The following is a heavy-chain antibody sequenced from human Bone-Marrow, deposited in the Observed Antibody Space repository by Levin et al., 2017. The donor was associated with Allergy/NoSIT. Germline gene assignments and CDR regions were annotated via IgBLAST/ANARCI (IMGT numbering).Heavy chain of an antibody. CDR3: PLYSMSSSLDY. D-gene: IGHD1-26*01. J-gene: IGHJ4*02. Sequence: ASVKVSCKASGYTFTSMYIHWVRQAPGQGLEWMGLINPTGGDTTYAQKFQDRVTLTRDTSTRTAFIRLNSLRNEDTAVYFFPLYSMSSSLDYWGQGTLVTVSS. CDR2: INPTGGDT. CDR1: GYTFTSMY. V-gene: IGHV1-46*01.